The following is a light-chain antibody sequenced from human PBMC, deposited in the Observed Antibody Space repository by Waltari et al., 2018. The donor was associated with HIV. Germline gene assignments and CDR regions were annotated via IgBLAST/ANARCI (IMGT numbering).Light chain of an antibody. Sequence: EIVLTQSPGTLSLSPGARATLSCRASQSLSSSYLAWYQQKPGQAPRLLIYGASSRATGIPDRFSGSGSGTDFTLTISRLEPEDFAVYYCQQYGSSPPITFGQGTRLEIK. CDR1: QSLSSSY. CDR3: QQYGSSPPIT. J-gene: IGKJ5*01. V-gene: IGKV3-20*01. CDR2: GAS.